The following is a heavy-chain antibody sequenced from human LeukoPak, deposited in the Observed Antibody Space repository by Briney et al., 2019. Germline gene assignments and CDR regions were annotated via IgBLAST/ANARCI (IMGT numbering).Heavy chain of an antibody. CDR3: ARASNWGSGDAFDL. J-gene: IGHJ3*01. CDR1: GFTFSSYS. V-gene: IGHV3-21*01. D-gene: IGHD7-27*01. CDR2: ISSSSSYI. Sequence: GGSLRLSCAASGFTFSSYSMNWVRQAPGKGLEWVSSISSSSSYIYYADSVKGRFTISRDNAKNSLYLQMNSLRTEDTAVYYCARASNWGSGDAFDLWGQGTMVTVSS.